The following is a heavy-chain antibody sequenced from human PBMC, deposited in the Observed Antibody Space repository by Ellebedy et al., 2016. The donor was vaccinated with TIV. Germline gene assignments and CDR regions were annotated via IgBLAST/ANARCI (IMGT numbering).Heavy chain of an antibody. CDR1: GFTFSSYS. CDR3: ARGTGGGYYGMDV. CDR2: ISSSSSYI. D-gene: IGHD1-14*01. V-gene: IGHV3-21*01. Sequence: GESLKISXAASGFTFSSYSMNWVRQAPGRGLEWVSSISSSSSYIYYADSVKGRFTISRDNAKNSLYLQMNSLRAEDTAVYYCARGTGGGYYGMDVWGQGTTVTVSS. J-gene: IGHJ6*02.